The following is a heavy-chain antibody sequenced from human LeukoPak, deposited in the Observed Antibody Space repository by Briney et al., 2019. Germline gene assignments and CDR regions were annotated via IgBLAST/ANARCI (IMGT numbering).Heavy chain of an antibody. J-gene: IGHJ4*02. D-gene: IGHD1-26*01. CDR3: ARGVGATTRYDY. Sequence: GASVKVSCKASGYTFTSYYMHWVRQAPGQGLEWMGIINPSGGSASYAQKLQGRVTMTTDTSTSTAYMELRSLRSDDTAVYYCARGVGATTRYDYWGQGTLVTVSS. V-gene: IGHV1-46*01. CDR2: INPSGGSA. CDR1: GYTFTSYY.